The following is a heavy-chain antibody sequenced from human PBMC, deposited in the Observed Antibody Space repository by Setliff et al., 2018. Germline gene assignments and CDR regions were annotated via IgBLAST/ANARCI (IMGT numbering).Heavy chain of an antibody. J-gene: IGHJ6*03. CDR2: VYHRGST. V-gene: IGHV4-38-2*02. CDR3: AKDRDVLRFLEWSWGPRNLNYYYYYMDV. CDR1: NFSLTSGFF. D-gene: IGHD3-3*01. Sequence: PSETLSLTCTVSNFSLTSGFFWAWVRQPPGKGLEWIATVYHRGSTDYKPSLKSRATISVDTSKNQFSLKLTSMTAADTAVYYCAKDRDVLRFLEWSWGPRNLNYYYYYMDVWGKGTTVTVSS.